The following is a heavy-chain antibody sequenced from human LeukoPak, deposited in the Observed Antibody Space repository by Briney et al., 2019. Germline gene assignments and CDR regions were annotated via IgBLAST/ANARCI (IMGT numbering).Heavy chain of an antibody. CDR3: ARDQDSGYGDAFDI. CDR2: IYSGGST. V-gene: IGHV3-66*01. Sequence: GGSLRLSCVASGFTVSSNYMSWVRQAPGKGLEWVSVIYSGGSTYYADSVKGRFTISRDKSKNTLYLQMNSLRAEDTAVYYCARDQDSGYGDAFDIWGQGTMVTVSS. D-gene: IGHD5-12*01. CDR1: GFTVSSNY. J-gene: IGHJ3*02.